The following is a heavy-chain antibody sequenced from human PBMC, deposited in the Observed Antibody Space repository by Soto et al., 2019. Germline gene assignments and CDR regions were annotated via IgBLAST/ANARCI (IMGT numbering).Heavy chain of an antibody. V-gene: IGHV5-51*01. D-gene: IGHD2-8*01. Sequence: GESLKISCKGSGYSFTSYWIGCVRQMPGKGLEWMGIIYPGDSDTRYSPSFQGQVTISADKSISTAYLQRSSLKASDSAMYYCARNMGVCVGFMDVWGQGTSGTVFS. CDR1: GYSFTSYW. CDR3: ARNMGVCVGFMDV. CDR2: IYPGDSDT. J-gene: IGHJ6*02.